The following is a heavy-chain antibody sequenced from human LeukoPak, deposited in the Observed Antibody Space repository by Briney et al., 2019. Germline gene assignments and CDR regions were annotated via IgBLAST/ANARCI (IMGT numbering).Heavy chain of an antibody. D-gene: IGHD6-13*01. V-gene: IGHV1-18*01. Sequence: ASVKVSCKASGYTLTSYGISWVRQAPGQGLEWMGWISAYNGNTNYAQKLQGRVTMTTDTSTSTAYMELRSLRSDDTAVYYCARGRRSCSWYPFDYWGQGTLVTVSS. CDR1: GYTLTSYG. CDR2: ISAYNGNT. CDR3: ARGRRSCSWYPFDY. J-gene: IGHJ4*02.